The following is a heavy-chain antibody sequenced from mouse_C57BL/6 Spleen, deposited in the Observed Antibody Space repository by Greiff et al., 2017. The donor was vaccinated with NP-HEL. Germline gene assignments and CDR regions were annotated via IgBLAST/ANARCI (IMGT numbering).Heavy chain of an antibody. CDR2: INYDGSST. J-gene: IGHJ3*01. V-gene: IGHV5-16*01. CDR1: GFTFSDYY. CDR3: AREDYGSSSFFAY. Sequence: EVKLMESEGGLVQPGSSMKLSCTASGFTFSDYYMAWVRQVPEKGLEWVANINYDGSSTYYLDSLKSRFIISRDNAKNILYLQMSSLKSEDTATYYCAREDYGSSSFFAYWGQGTLVTVSA. D-gene: IGHD1-1*01.